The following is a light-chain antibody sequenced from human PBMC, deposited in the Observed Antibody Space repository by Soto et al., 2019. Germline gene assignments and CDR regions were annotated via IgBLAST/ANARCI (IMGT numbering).Light chain of an antibody. Sequence: QSALTQPPSASGSPGQSVTISCTGTSSDVGGYNYVSWYQQHPGKAPKLMIYEVSKRPSGVPDRFSGSKSGNTASLTGSGLQAEDEADYYCSSYAGSNNFERVFGTGTELTVL. J-gene: IGLJ1*01. CDR3: SSYAGSNNFERV. V-gene: IGLV2-8*01. CDR2: EVS. CDR1: SSDVGGYNY.